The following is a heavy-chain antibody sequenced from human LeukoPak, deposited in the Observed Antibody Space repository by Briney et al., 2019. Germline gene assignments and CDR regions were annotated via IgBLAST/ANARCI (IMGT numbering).Heavy chain of an antibody. V-gene: IGHV4-39*01. CDR1: GGSISSSSYY. D-gene: IGHD6-13*01. J-gene: IGHJ4*02. CDR3: ARLLIAAANY. CDR2: IYYSGNT. Sequence: PSETLSLTCTVSGGSISSSSYYWGWIRQPPGKGLEWIGSIYYSGNTYYNPSLKSRVTISVDTSKNQFSLKLSSVTAADTAVYYCARLLIAAANYWGQGTLVTVSS.